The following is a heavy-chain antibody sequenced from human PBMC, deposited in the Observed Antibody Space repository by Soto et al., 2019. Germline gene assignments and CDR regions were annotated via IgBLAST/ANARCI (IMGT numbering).Heavy chain of an antibody. Sequence: EVQLVQSGGGLVQPGESLRLSCAASGFTFSSYWMTWVRQSPEKGLEWVANIKHDGSETYYVDSVKGRFSISRDNAKGSLHLQMNSLRAEDTATYYCARLPCSPARCFSFEWWGQGALVTVSS. CDR3: ARLPCSPARCFSFEW. CDR2: IKHDGSET. D-gene: IGHD2-2*01. V-gene: IGHV3-7*03. J-gene: IGHJ4*02. CDR1: GFTFSSYW.